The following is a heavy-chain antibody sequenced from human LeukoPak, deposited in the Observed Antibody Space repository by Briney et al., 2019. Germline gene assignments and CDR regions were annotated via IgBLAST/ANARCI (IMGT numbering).Heavy chain of an antibody. CDR3: ARSGRIAVAGRNWFDP. D-gene: IGHD6-19*01. J-gene: IGHJ5*02. CDR1: GYTFTSYD. Sequence: GASVKVSCKASGYTFTSYDINWVRQATGQGLEWMGWMNPNSGNTGYAQKFQGRVTMTRNTSISTAYMELSSLRSEDTAVYYCARSGRIAVAGRNWFDPWGQGTLVTVSS. V-gene: IGHV1-8*01. CDR2: MNPNSGNT.